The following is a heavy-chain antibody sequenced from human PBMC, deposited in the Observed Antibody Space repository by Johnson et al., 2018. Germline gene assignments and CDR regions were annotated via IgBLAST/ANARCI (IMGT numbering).Heavy chain of an antibody. D-gene: IGHD2-2*01. CDR2: IGYHGSKT. CDR1: GFTFSNYG. CDR3: ARDDCGSASCFGL. J-gene: IGHJ4*02. Sequence: QVQLVESGGAVVQXGRSLRLSCAPSGFTFSNYGMHWDRQAPGKGLEWGLGIGYHGSKTYYAESVKGRFTISRDNSKNMLYMQVNSLIAEDTAVYYCARDDCGSASCFGLWGQGTLVTVSS. V-gene: IGHV3-33*01.